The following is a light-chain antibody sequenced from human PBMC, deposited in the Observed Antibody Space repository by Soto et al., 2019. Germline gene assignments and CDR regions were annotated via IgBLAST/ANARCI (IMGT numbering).Light chain of an antibody. J-gene: IGKJ5*01. CDR2: DAS. V-gene: IGKV3-20*01. Sequence: IVLTQSPDTLTLSPGESATLSCRASQSVRSERLAWYQQKPGQAPRLVIFDASFRATGFPLRFSGSGSGTDFTLTITRLEPEDFAVYYCQQYDILPITFGLGTRLEIK. CDR1: QSVRSER. CDR3: QQYDILPIT.